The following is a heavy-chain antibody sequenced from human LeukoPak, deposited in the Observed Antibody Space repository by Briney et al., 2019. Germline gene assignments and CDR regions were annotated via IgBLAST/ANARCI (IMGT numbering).Heavy chain of an antibody. D-gene: IGHD3-3*01. CDR1: GGSISSYY. J-gene: IGHJ6*03. CDR3: ARTFWSGPRHYYMDV. Sequence: PSETLSLTCTVSGGSISSYYWSWIRQPPGKGLEWVGYIYYSGSTNYNPSLKSRVTISVDTSKNQFSLKLSSVTAADTAVYYCARTFWSGPRHYYMDVWGKGTTVTVSS. V-gene: IGHV4-59*01. CDR2: IYYSGST.